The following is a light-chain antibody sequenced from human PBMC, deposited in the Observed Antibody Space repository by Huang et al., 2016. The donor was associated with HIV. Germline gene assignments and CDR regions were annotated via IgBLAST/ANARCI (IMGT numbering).Light chain of an antibody. CDR3: MQTIQLPLFT. CDR2: EVS. V-gene: IGKV2D-29*02. Sequence: DVVMTQTPLSLSVTPGQPASISCKSSQSLLQSDGQTYLYWYLQQPGQSPQLLIDEVSNRFSGGPDRFIGSGSGTDFSLKISRVEAEDAGVYYCMQTIQLPLFTFGPGTKVDIK. CDR1: QSLLQSDGQTY. J-gene: IGKJ3*01.